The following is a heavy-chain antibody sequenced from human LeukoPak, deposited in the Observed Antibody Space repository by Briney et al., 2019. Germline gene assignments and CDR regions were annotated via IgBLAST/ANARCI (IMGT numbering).Heavy chain of an antibody. Sequence: GGSLRLSCVASGFSFTSYWMSWVRQAPGKGLEFVANINQDAGTTNYVDSVKGRFTISRDNAENSLYLQMSSLRAEDTALYYCARDPGRSSFDIWGQGIMVTVSS. CDR2: INQDAGTT. J-gene: IGHJ3*02. V-gene: IGHV3-7*01. CDR1: GFSFTSYW. CDR3: ARDPGRSSFDI.